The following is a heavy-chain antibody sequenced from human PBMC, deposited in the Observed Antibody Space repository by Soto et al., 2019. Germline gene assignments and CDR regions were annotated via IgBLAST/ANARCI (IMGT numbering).Heavy chain of an antibody. CDR3: ARARKGSGSDYYYHYGMDV. CDR1: GGSFSGYY. J-gene: IGHJ6*04. V-gene: IGHV4-34*01. D-gene: IGHD3-3*01. CDR2: INHSGST. Sequence: SETLSLTCSVYGGSFSGYYWSWIRQPPGKGLEWIGEINHSGSTNYNPSLKSRVTISVHTSKNQFSLKLSAVTAADTAVYYCARARKGSGSDYYYHYGMDVWGKGTTVTVSS.